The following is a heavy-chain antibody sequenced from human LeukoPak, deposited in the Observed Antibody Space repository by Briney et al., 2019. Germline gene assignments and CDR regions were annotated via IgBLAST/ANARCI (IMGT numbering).Heavy chain of an antibody. V-gene: IGHV1-2*02. CDR1: GYTFTGYY. J-gene: IGHJ6*03. CDR2: INPNSGGT. D-gene: IGHD3-3*01. CDR3: ARDNRAIFGVVYAYYYYMDV. Sequence: GASVKVSCKASGYTFTGYYMHWVRQAPGQGLEWMGWINPNSGGTNYAQKFQGRVTMTRDTSISTAYMELSRLRSDDTAVYYCARDNRAIFGVVYAYYYYMDVWGKGTTVTVSS.